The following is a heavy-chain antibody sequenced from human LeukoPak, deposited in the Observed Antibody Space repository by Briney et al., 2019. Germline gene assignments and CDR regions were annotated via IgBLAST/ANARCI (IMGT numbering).Heavy chain of an antibody. J-gene: IGHJ6*02. CDR3: ARDSYDFWSDYYYYGMDV. CDR2: TYYRCKWYN. Sequence: SQTLSLTWAISWDSVSSNSAAWNWIRQSPSTGLEWLGRTYYRCKWYNDYAVSVKSRITITPDTSKNPFSLQLNSVTPEDTAVYYCARDSYDFWSDYYYYGMDVWGQGTTVTVSS. D-gene: IGHD3-3*01. V-gene: IGHV6-1*01. CDR1: WDSVSSNSAA.